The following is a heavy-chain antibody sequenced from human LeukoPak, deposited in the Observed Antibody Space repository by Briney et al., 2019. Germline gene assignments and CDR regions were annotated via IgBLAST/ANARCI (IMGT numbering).Heavy chain of an antibody. CDR1: GYTFTAYY. CDR2: INPNSGGT. CDR3: ARGIITAMVTLDY. J-gene: IGHJ4*02. Sequence: ASVKVSCKASGYTFTAYYMHWVRQAPGQGLEWMGWINPNSGGTNYAQKFQGRVTMTRDTSISTAYMELSRLRSDDTAVYYRARGIITAMVTLDYWGQGTLVTVSS. V-gene: IGHV1-2*02. D-gene: IGHD5-18*01.